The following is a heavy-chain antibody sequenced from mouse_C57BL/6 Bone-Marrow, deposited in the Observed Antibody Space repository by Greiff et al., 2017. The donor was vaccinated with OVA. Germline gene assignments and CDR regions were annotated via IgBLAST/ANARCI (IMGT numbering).Heavy chain of an antibody. J-gene: IGHJ3*01. V-gene: IGHV5-12*01. CDR1: GFTFSDYY. D-gene: IGHD1-1*01. CDR3: ARHNTTVGFAY. Sequence: EVHLVESGGGLVQPGGSLKLSCAASGFTFSDYYMYWVRQTPEKRLEWVAYISNGGGSTYYPDTVKGRFTISRDNAKNTLYLQMSRLKSEDTAMYYCARHNTTVGFAYWGKGTLVTVSA. CDR2: ISNGGGST.